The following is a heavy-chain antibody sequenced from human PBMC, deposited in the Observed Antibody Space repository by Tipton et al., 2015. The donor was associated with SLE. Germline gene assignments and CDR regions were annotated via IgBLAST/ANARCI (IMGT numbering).Heavy chain of an antibody. D-gene: IGHD5-12*01. V-gene: IGHV3-30*04. Sequence: SLRLSCAASGLTFSSYAMHWVRQAPGKGLEWVAVISYDGSNKYYADSVKGRFTISRDNSKNTLYLQMNSLRAEDTAVYYCARDIVATIGGHFDYWGQGTLVTVSS. CDR1: GLTFSSYA. CDR3: ARDIVATIGGHFDY. J-gene: IGHJ4*02. CDR2: ISYDGSNK.